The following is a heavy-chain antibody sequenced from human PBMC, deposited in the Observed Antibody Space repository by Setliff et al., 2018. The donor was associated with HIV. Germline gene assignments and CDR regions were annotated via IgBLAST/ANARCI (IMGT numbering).Heavy chain of an antibody. V-gene: IGHV4-39*07. J-gene: IGHJ6*02. CDR1: GGSISNSRYY. CDR3: ARRKSYYYGMDV. CDR2: IYYSGST. Sequence: SETLSLTCTVSGGSISNSRYYWSWIRQPPGKGLEWIGSIYYSGSTYDNPSLKSLLTISVETSKNQFSLKLTSVTAADTAVYYCARRKSYYYGMDVWGQGTTVTVSS.